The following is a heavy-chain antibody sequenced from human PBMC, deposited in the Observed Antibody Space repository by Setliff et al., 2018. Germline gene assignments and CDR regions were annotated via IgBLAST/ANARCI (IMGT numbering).Heavy chain of an antibody. V-gene: IGHV1-2*07. D-gene: IGHD3-22*01. J-gene: IGHJ4*01. CDR2: INPKNGDI. CDR1: RGTFSNYA. CDR3: ARRDGRSGYLGFDL. Sequence: GASVKVSCKTSRGTFSNYAISWVRQAPGQGLEWMGWINPKNGDIFYAPKFAGRVTMTRDTPISTVYMELSLLTSDDTAVYFCARRDGRSGYLGFDLWGHGSLVTVSS.